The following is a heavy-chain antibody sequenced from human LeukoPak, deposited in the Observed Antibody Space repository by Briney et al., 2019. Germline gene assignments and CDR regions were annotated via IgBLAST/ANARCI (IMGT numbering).Heavy chain of an antibody. J-gene: IGHJ6*03. CDR2: IKQDGSEK. CDR3: ARDTADILTGYYQGYYYYYMDV. V-gene: IGHV3-7*01. D-gene: IGHD3-9*01. CDR1: GFTFSSYW. Sequence: PGGSLRLSCAASGFTFSSYWMSWVRQAPGKGLEWVANIKQDGSEKYYVDSVKGRFTISRDNAKNSLYLQMNSLRAEDTAVYYCARDTADILTGYYQGYYYYYMDVWGKGTTVTISS.